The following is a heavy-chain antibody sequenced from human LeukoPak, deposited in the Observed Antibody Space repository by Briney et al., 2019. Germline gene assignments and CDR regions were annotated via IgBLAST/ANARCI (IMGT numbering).Heavy chain of an antibody. CDR1: GGSISSYY. D-gene: IGHD3-22*01. J-gene: IGHJ4*02. V-gene: IGHV4-59*01. CDR2: IYYSGST. CDR3: ARGPPPWITMTLPYFDY. Sequence: SGTLSLTCTVSGGSISSYYWSWIRQPPGKGLEWIGYIYYSGSTNYNPSLKSRVTISVDTSKNQFSLKLSSVTAADTAVYYCARGPPPWITMTLPYFDYWGQGTLVTVSS.